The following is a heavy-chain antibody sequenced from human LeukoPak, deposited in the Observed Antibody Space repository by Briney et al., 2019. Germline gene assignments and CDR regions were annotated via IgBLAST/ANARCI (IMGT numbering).Heavy chain of an antibody. J-gene: IGHJ4*02. D-gene: IGHD6-19*01. CDR2: IYYSGST. CDR1: GGSISSYY. CDR3: ARRKWLVLDY. V-gene: IGHV4-59*01. Sequence: SETLSLTCTVSGGSISSYYRSWIRQPPGKGLEWIGYIYYSGSTNYNPSLKSRVTISVDTSKNQFSLKLSSVTAADTAVYYCARRKWLVLDYWGQGTLVTVSS.